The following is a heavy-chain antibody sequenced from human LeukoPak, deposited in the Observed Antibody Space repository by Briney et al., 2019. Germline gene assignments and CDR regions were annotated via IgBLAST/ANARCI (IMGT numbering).Heavy chain of an antibody. Sequence: GGSLRLSCAASGFTFSSYAMHWVRQAPGKGLEWVAVISYDGSNKYYADSVKGRFTISRDNSKNTVYLQMNSLRTEDTALYYCANEGSSLVIHAFDIWGQGTVVTVSS. V-gene: IGHV3-30*04. CDR2: ISYDGSNK. J-gene: IGHJ3*02. CDR1: GFTFSSYA. CDR3: ANEGSSLVIHAFDI. D-gene: IGHD2-21*01.